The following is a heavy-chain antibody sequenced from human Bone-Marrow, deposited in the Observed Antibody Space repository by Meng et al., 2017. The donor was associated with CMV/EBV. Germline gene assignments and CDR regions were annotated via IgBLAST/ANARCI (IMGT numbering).Heavy chain of an antibody. CDR1: GFEFSSHS. CDR2: ISTRSSTV. Sequence: GRSLRLSCVASGFEFSSHSMDWVRQAPGRGMEWVSYISTRSSTVDYAEAVKGRFPIFRDNAKNTLYLQMNSLRAEDTAVYYCARAMSGGTSYVYFYYWGQGTMVTVSS. D-gene: IGHD2-15*01. V-gene: IGHV3-48*04. CDR3: ARAMSGGTSYVYFYY. J-gene: IGHJ4*02.